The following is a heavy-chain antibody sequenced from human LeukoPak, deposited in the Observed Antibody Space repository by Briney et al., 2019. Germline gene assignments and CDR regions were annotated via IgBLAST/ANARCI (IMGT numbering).Heavy chain of an antibody. CDR2: ISSSGSTI. V-gene: IGHV3-48*03. CDR1: GFTFSSYE. Sequence: GGSLRLSCAASGFTFSSYEMNWVRQAPGKGLEWVSYISSSGSTIYYADSVKGRFTISRDNAKNSLYLQMNSLRAEDTAVYYCARGYEVVAATDDAFDIWGQGTMVTVSS. CDR3: ARGYEVVAATDDAFDI. J-gene: IGHJ3*02. D-gene: IGHD2-15*01.